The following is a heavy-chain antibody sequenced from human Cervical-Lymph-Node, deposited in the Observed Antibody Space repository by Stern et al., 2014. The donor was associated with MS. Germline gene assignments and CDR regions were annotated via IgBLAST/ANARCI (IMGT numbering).Heavy chain of an antibody. J-gene: IGHJ5*02. V-gene: IGHV5-51*01. Sequence: VQLGQSGAEVKKPGESLKISCKASGYMFASHWIGWVRQMPGQGLEWMGIIDPGDSNTIYSPSSQGQVTISVDKSTSTAYLQWSSLKASDTAMYYCARVNGGNSDWFDPWGQGTLVTVSS. CDR1: GYMFASHW. CDR3: ARVNGGNSDWFDP. CDR2: IDPGDSNT. D-gene: IGHD4-23*01.